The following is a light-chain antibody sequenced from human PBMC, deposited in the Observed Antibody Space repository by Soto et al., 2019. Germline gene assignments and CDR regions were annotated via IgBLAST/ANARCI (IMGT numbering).Light chain of an antibody. V-gene: IGLV2-11*01. CDR2: DVT. Sequence: QSALTQPRSVSGSPGQSVAISCTGTSNDVGVYDYVSWYQQHPGKAPKLLIYDVTERPSGVPDRFSGSKSGNTASLTISGLQAEDEDDYYCCSYAGSYDLVFGGGTKVTVL. CDR1: SNDVGVYDY. J-gene: IGLJ3*02. CDR3: CSYAGSYDLV.